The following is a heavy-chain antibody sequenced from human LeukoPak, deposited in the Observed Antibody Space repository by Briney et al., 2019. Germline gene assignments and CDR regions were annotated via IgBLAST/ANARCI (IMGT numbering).Heavy chain of an antibody. V-gene: IGHV3-53*01. D-gene: IGHD3-10*01. CDR3: AKRVSYSSGSHFDY. CDR1: GFTVSSNY. CDR2: IYSGGST. J-gene: IGHJ4*02. Sequence: GGSLRLSCAASGFTVSSNYMSWVRQAPGKGLEWVSAIYSGGSTYYADSVKGRFTISRDNSKNTLYLQMNSLRAEDSAIYYCAKRVSYSSGSHFDYWGQGTLVTVSS.